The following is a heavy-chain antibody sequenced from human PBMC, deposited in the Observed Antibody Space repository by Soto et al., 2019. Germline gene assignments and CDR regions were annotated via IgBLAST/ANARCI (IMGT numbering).Heavy chain of an antibody. Sequence: SETLSLTCTVSDDSFRGADYYWSWIRQPLGKGPEWIGYTYYNGDTKYNPALKSRVTMSVDTSKNQFSLRLSSVTAADTAVYFCARGPGYIDGRRTFDFWGRGILVTVSS. CDR2: TYYNGDT. D-gene: IGHD6-25*01. J-gene: IGHJ4*02. CDR3: ARGPGYIDGRRTFDF. V-gene: IGHV4-61*08. CDR1: DDSFRGADYY.